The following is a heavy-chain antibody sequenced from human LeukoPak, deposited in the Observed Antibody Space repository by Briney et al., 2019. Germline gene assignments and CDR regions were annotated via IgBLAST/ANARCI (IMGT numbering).Heavy chain of an antibody. J-gene: IGHJ6*02. CDR3: AKDRNIYYYFGMDV. CDR2: MSYDGSNK. Sequence: PGGSLRLSCAASGFTFSSYGMHWVRQAPGKGLEWVAVMSYDGSNKYYADSVKGRFTISRDNSKNTLYLQMNSLRAEDTAVYYCAKDRNIYYYFGMDVWGQGTTVTVSS. CDR1: GFTFSSYG. D-gene: IGHD2/OR15-2a*01. V-gene: IGHV3-30*18.